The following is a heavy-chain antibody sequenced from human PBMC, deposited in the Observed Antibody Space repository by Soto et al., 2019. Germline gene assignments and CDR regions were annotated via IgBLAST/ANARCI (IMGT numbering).Heavy chain of an antibody. CDR2: TIPLFGTP. Sequence: QVQLVQSGAEVKKPGSSVRVSCKASGGTFSRYAINWVRQAPGHGLEWMGGTIPLFGTPNYAQKFQGRVTITADESTSTAYMELSSLRSEDTAVYYCAREQNVYDSSGYYTGNFDYWGQGTLVTVSS. J-gene: IGHJ4*02. V-gene: IGHV1-69*01. CDR1: GGTFSRYA. CDR3: AREQNVYDSSGYYTGNFDY. D-gene: IGHD3-22*01.